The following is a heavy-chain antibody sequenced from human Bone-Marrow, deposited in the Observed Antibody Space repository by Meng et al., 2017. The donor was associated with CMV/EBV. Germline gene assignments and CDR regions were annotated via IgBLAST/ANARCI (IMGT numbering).Heavy chain of an antibody. CDR1: GFTFSSYG. CDR3: AKAPYDIVVVPAEDYGMDV. J-gene: IGHJ6*02. Sequence: GGSLRLSCAASGFTFSSYGMHWVRQAPGKGPEWVAFIRYDGSNKYYADSVKGRFTISRDNSKNTLYLQMNSLRAEDTAVYYCAKAPYDIVVVPAEDYGMDVWGQRTTVTVSS. CDR2: IRYDGSNK. D-gene: IGHD2-2*01. V-gene: IGHV3-30*02.